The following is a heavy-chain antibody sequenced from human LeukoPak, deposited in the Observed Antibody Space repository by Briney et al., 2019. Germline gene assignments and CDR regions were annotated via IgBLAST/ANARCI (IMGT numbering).Heavy chain of an antibody. CDR2: ISAHYSHT. Sequence: ASVKVSCKASGYSFTSYGITWVRQAPGQGLEWMGWISAHYSHTNYAQKFQGRVTMTTDTSTSTAYMELRSLRSDDTAVYYCARDFYHGHCAGLSCFLLDYWGQGALVIVSS. J-gene: IGHJ4*02. D-gene: IGHD2-8*02. CDR3: ARDFYHGHCAGLSCFLLDY. CDR1: GYSFTSYG. V-gene: IGHV1-18*01.